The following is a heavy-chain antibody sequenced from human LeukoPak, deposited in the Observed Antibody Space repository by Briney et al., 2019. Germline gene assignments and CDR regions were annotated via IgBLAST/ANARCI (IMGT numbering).Heavy chain of an antibody. CDR2: IGAGGTFP. V-gene: IGHV3-23*01. CDR3: AKDLGYTTYGYYFDY. D-gene: IGHD4-11*01. Sequence: PGGSLRLSCTASGFTFSSYAMNWVRQAPGKGLEWGSGIGAGGTFPYYADPVKGRFTIFRDNSRNTLYLQMNRLRADDTAVYYCAKDLGYTTYGYYFDYWGQGPLVTVSS. CDR1: GFTFSSYA. J-gene: IGHJ4*02.